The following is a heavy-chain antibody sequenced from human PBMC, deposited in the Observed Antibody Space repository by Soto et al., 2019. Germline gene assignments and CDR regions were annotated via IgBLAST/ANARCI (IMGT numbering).Heavy chain of an antibody. V-gene: IGHV4-31*03. D-gene: IGHD2-15*01. J-gene: IGHJ6*02. Sequence: PSETLSLTCTVSGGSISSGGYYWSWIRQHPGKGLEWIGYIYYSGSTYYNPSLKSRVTISVDTSKNQFSLKLSSVTAADTAVYYCARVDCSGGSCYYGMDVWGQGTTVTVSS. CDR3: ARVDCSGGSCYYGMDV. CDR2: IYYSGST. CDR1: GGSISSGGYY.